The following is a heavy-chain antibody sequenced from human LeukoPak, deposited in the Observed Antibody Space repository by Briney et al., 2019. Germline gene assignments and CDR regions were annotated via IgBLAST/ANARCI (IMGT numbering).Heavy chain of an antibody. Sequence: ASVKVSCKASGGTFSSYGISWVRQAPGQGLEWMGWISAYNGNTYYAQKFQGRVTMTTDTSTSTAYMELRSLRSDDTAVYYCARDEGSGWVRQDYWGQGTLVTVSS. CDR2: ISAYNGNT. CDR3: ARDEGSGWVRQDY. D-gene: IGHD6-19*01. J-gene: IGHJ4*02. CDR1: GGTFSSYG. V-gene: IGHV1-18*01.